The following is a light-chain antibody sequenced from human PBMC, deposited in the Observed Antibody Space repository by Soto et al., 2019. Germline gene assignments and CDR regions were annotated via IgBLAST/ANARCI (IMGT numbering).Light chain of an antibody. J-gene: IGLJ2*01. CDR3: SSYISSSTYVV. Sequence: QSVLTQPASVSGSPGQSVTISCTGTKSDIGGYHYVSWYQQHPDNAPKLMIYEVTNRPSGVSNRFSGSKSGNTASLTISGLQAEDEADYYCSSYISSSTYVVFGGGTKVTVL. CDR2: EVT. V-gene: IGLV2-14*01. CDR1: KSDIGGYHY.